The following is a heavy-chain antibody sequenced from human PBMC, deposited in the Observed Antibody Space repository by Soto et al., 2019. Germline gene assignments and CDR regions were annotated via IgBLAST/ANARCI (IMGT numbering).Heavy chain of an antibody. D-gene: IGHD4-17*01. CDR2: IYYSGST. CDR3: ARHGRDYGDLRDLNWFDP. Sequence: PSETLSLTCTVSGGSISSSSYYWGWIRQPPGKGLEWIGSIYYSGSTYYNPSLKSRVTISVDTSKNQFSLKLSSVTAADTAVYYCARHGRDYGDLRDLNWFDPWGQGTLVTVSS. CDR1: GGSISSSSYY. V-gene: IGHV4-39*01. J-gene: IGHJ5*02.